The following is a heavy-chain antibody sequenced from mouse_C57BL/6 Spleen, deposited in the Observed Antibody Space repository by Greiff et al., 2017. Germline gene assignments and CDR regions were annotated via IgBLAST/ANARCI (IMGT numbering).Heavy chain of an antibody. V-gene: IGHV1-15*01. CDR1: GYTFTDYE. J-gene: IGHJ4*01. CDR3: TRNYGSFYAMDY. CDR2: IDPETGGT. D-gene: IGHD1-1*01. Sequence: LQESGAELVRPGASVTLSCKASGYTFTDYEMHWVKQTPVHGLEWIGAIDPETGGTAYNQKFKGKAILTADKSSSTAYMELRSLTSEDSAVYYCTRNYGSFYAMDYWGQGTSVTVSS.